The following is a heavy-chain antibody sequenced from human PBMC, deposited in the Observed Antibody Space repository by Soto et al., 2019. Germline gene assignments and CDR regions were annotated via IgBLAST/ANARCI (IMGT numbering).Heavy chain of an antibody. J-gene: IGHJ6*02. Sequence: PGGSLRLSCAASGFTFSSYDMHWVRQDVGKGLEWVSAIAVAGYTYYAGSVKGRFTISRDNVRNTLYLQMNSLNVEDTVVYYCVRELEGPQYYGLDVWGQGTTVTVSS. CDR2: IAVAGYT. CDR1: GFTFSSYD. CDR3: VRELEGPQYYGLDV. V-gene: IGHV3-13*01.